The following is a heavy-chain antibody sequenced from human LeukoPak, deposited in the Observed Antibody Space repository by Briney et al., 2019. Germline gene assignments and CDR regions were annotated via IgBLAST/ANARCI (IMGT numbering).Heavy chain of an antibody. CDR3: ARAGSSSDSHYFGMDV. V-gene: IGHV4-4*07. CDR1: GGSISSYY. Sequence: SETLSLTCTVSGGSISSYYWSWIRQPAGKGLEWIGRIYTSGSTNYNPSLKSRVTMSVDTSKNQFSLKLSSVTAADTAVYYCARAGSSSDSHYFGMDVWGQGTTVTVSS. J-gene: IGHJ6*02. D-gene: IGHD6-13*01. CDR2: IYTSGST.